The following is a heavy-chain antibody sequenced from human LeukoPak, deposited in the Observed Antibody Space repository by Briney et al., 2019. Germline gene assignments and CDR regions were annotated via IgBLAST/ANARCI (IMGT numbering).Heavy chain of an antibody. CDR3: ARGIGDY. J-gene: IGHJ4*02. CDR2: IKPDGSEK. D-gene: IGHD2/OR15-2a*01. CDR1: GFTFSTYW. V-gene: IGHV3-7*01. Sequence: GGSLRLSCAASGFTFSTYWISWVREAPGKGLEWVAHIKPDGSEKYYLDSVKGRFTISRDNAGNSLYLQMSSLGAEDTAVYYCARGIGDYWGQGTLVTVSS.